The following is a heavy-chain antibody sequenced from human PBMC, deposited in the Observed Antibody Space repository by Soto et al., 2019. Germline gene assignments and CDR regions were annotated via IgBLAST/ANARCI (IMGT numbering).Heavy chain of an antibody. D-gene: IGHD2-2*01. CDR2: IYYSGST. V-gene: IGHV4-31*03. Sequence: QVQLQESGPGLVKPSQTLSLTCTVSGGSISSGGYYWSWIRQHPGKGLEWIGYIYYSGSTYSNPSLQSGVTISVDTSKNQFSLKLSSVTAADTAVYYCARGAPYCSSTSCYVDPAFDIWGQGTMVTVSS. CDR1: GGSISSGGYY. J-gene: IGHJ3*02. CDR3: ARGAPYCSSTSCYVDPAFDI.